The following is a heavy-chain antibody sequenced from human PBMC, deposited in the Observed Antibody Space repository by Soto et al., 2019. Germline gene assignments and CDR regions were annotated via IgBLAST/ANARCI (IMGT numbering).Heavy chain of an antibody. CDR2: IYYSGST. CDR3: ARDHPQGLMDV. V-gene: IGHV4-59*02. Sequence: NPSEILSLTCTVSGCSVSSYYWSWIRQPPGKGLEWIGYIYYSGSTNYNPSLKSRVTISVDTSKNQFSLKLSSVTAADTAVYYCARDHPQGLMDVWGKGTTVTVSS. CDR1: GCSVSSYY. J-gene: IGHJ6*03.